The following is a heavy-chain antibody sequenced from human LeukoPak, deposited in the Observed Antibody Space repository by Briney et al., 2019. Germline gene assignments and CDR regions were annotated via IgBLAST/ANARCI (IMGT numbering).Heavy chain of an antibody. Sequence: SETLSLTCAVYGGSFSGYYWSWIRQPPGKGLEWIGEINHSGSTNYNPSLKSRVTISVDTSKNQFSLKLSSVTAADTAVYYCARGTKISSSWNTLSGGFDPRGQGTLVTVSS. CDR3: ARGTKISSSWNTLSGGFDP. CDR2: INHSGST. J-gene: IGHJ5*02. CDR1: GGSFSGYY. D-gene: IGHD6-13*01. V-gene: IGHV4-34*01.